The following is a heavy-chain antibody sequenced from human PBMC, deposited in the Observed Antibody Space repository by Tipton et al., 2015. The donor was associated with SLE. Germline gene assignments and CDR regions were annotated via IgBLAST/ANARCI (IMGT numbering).Heavy chain of an antibody. V-gene: IGHV4-59*01. D-gene: IGHD1-26*01. CDR3: ARAYSEGWSYFGF. CDR1: GDSITSYY. J-gene: IGHJ4*02. CDR2: ISYSGSS. Sequence: TLSLTCTVSGDSITSYYWNWIRQPPGKGLEWIGDISYSGSSNYKTSLKSRVTISTDSSKNQFFLNLNSVTTVDTAVYYCARAYSEGWSYFGFWGPGTLVIVSS.